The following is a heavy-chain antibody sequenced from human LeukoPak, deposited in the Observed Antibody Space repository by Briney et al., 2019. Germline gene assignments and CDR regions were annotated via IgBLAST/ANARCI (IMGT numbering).Heavy chain of an antibody. CDR1: GGSFSGYY. Sequence: SETLSLTCAVYGGSFSGYYWSWIRQPPGKGLEWIGEINHSGSTNYNPSLKSRVTISVDTSKNRFSLKLSSVTAADTAVYYCARLKRRGTYYYDSSGYSYFDYWGQGTLVTVSS. V-gene: IGHV4-34*01. CDR3: ARLKRRGTYYYDSSGYSYFDY. J-gene: IGHJ4*02. CDR2: INHSGST. D-gene: IGHD3-22*01.